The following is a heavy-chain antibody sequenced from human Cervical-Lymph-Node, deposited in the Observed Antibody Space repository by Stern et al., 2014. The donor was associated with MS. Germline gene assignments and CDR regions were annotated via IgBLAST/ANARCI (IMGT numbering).Heavy chain of an antibody. CDR3: ATDRYDFRSGYSARTKGYGLDV. J-gene: IGHJ6*02. CDR2: FDPEDGET. D-gene: IGHD3-3*01. CDR1: GYTLTELS. V-gene: IGHV1-24*01. Sequence: QVQLVQSGAEVKKPGASVKVSCKVSGYTLTELSMHWVRQAPGKGLEWMGGFDPEDGETNYAQKFKGRVTMTEDTSTDTAYMELSSLRSEDTAVYYCATDRYDFRSGYSARTKGYGLDVWGQGTTVTVTS.